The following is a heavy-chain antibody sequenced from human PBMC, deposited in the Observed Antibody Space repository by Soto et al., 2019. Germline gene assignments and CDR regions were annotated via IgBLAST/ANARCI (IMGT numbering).Heavy chain of an antibody. CDR3: ARGVTVAGTGRYYYYGMDV. Sequence: ASETLSLTCAVYGGSFSGYYWSWIRQPPGKGLEWIGEINHSGSTNYNPSLKSRVTIPVDTSKNQFSLKLSSVTAADTAVYYCARGVTVAGTGRYYYYGMDVWGQGTTVTVSS. CDR2: INHSGST. D-gene: IGHD6-19*01. CDR1: GGSFSGYY. J-gene: IGHJ6*02. V-gene: IGHV4-34*01.